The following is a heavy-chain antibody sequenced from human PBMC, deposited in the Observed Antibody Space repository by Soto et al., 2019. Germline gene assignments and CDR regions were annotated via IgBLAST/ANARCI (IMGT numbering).Heavy chain of an antibody. CDR1: GGSISSYY. Sequence: PSETLSLTCTASGGSISSYYWSWIRQPPGKGLEWIGYIYYSGSTNYNPSLKSRVTISVDTSKNQFSLKLSSVTAADTAVYYCARSTNYDILTGYPDWGQGTLVTVPQ. CDR2: IYYSGST. V-gene: IGHV4-59*08. D-gene: IGHD3-9*01. J-gene: IGHJ4*02. CDR3: ARSTNYDILTGYPD.